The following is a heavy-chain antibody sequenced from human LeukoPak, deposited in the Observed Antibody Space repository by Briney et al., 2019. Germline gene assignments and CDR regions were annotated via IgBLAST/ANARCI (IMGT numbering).Heavy chain of an antibody. D-gene: IGHD6-6*01. V-gene: IGHV4-30-2*01. CDR1: GGSISSGGYY. CDR3: ARPVEYTSSPIDY. J-gene: IGHJ4*02. CDR2: IFHSGST. Sequence: SQTLSLTCTVSGGSISSGGYYWSWIRQPPGKGLEWIGYIFHSGSTYYNPSLKSRVTISIDRSKNQFSLNLISVTAADTAVYYCARPVEYTSSPIDYWGQGTLVTVSS.